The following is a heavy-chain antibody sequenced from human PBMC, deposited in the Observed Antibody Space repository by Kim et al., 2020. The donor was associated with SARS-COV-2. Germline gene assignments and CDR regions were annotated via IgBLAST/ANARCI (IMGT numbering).Heavy chain of an antibody. J-gene: IGHJ3*02. CDR3: ARARRTNYYDSRGRAFDI. D-gene: IGHD3-22*01. CDR2: INHSGST. CDR1: GGSFSGYY. V-gene: IGHV4-34*01. Sequence: SETLSLTCAVYGGSFSGYYWSWIRQPPGKGLEWIGEINHSGSTNYNPSLKSRVTISVDTSKNQFSLKLSSVTAADTAVYYCARARRTNYYDSRGRAFDIWGQGTMVTVSS.